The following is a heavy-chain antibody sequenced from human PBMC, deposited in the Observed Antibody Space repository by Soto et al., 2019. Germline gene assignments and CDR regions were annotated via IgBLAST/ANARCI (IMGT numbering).Heavy chain of an antibody. D-gene: IGHD2-2*01. Sequence: SVKVSCKASGGTFSSYAISWVRQAPGQGLEWMGGIIPIFGTANYAQKFQGRVTITADESTSTAYMELSSLRSEDTAVYYCARDLRRVPAAFHGMDVWGQGTTVTVSS. CDR1: GGTFSSYA. CDR3: ARDLRRVPAAFHGMDV. J-gene: IGHJ6*02. V-gene: IGHV1-69*13. CDR2: IIPIFGTA.